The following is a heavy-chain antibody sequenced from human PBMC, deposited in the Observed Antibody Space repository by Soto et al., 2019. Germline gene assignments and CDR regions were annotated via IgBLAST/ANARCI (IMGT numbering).Heavy chain of an antibody. CDR2: ISGSGGST. CDR3: AKGSYDFWSGYSKFDY. Sequence: PGGSLRLSCAASGFTFSSYAMSWVRQAPGKGLEWVSAISGSGGSTYYADSVKGRFTISRDNSKNTLYLQMNSLRAEDTAVYYCAKGSYDFWSGYSKFDYWGQGTLVTVS. D-gene: IGHD3-3*01. CDR1: GFTFSSYA. J-gene: IGHJ4*02. V-gene: IGHV3-23*01.